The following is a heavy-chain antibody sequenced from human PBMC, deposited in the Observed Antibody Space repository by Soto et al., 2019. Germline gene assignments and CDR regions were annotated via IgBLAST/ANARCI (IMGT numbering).Heavy chain of an antibody. CDR2: IYGNNDQ. Sequence: ESGPTLVNPTQTLTLTCTFSGFSLSARGVGVGWIRQPPGKALEWLALIYGNNDQYYIPFLKSRLTITKDTSKNQVVLTMTNMDPVDTATYYCARWGFSGYNNNYWGQGTLVTVSS. V-gene: IGHV2-5*01. D-gene: IGHD5-12*01. CDR1: GFSLSARGVG. CDR3: ARWGFSGYNNNY. J-gene: IGHJ4*02.